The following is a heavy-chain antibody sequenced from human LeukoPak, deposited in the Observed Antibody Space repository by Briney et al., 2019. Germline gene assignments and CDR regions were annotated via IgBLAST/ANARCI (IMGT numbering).Heavy chain of an antibody. CDR2: IGAGGDNT. CDR3: ARVNSLTMVRGVIDPFDY. Sequence: GGSLRLSCAASGFTFSRYAMSWVRQAPGKGLEWVSTIGAGGDNTYYADSVKGRFTISRDNSKNTLYLQMNSLRAEDTAVYYCARVNSLTMVRGVIDPFDYWGQGTLVTVSS. CDR1: GFTFSRYA. V-gene: IGHV3-23*01. J-gene: IGHJ4*02. D-gene: IGHD3-10*01.